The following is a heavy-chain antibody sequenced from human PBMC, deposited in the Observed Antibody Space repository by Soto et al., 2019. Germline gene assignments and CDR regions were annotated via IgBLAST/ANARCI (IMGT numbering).Heavy chain of an antibody. V-gene: IGHV1-8*01. D-gene: IGHD1-20*01. J-gene: IGHJ4*02. Sequence: ASVKVSCKASGYTFTSYDINWVRQATGQGLEWMGWMNPNSGNTGYAQKFQGRVTMTRNTSISTAYMELSSLRSEDTAVYYCAAPSHSGYNWNDVAFDYWGQGTLVTVSS. CDR1: GYTFTSYD. CDR2: MNPNSGNT. CDR3: AAPSHSGYNWNDVAFDY.